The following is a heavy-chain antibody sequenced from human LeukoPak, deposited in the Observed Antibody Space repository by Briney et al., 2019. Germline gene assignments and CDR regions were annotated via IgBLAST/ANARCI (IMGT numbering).Heavy chain of an antibody. J-gene: IGHJ4*02. Sequence: GGSLRLSCAASGFTFSNAWMSWVRQAPGKGLEWVGRIKSKTDGGTTDYAAPVKGRFTISRDDSKNTLYLQMNSLKTEDTAVYYCITDHPLYGDYDSSGYYWSREGIGFDYWGQGTLVTVSS. V-gene: IGHV3-15*01. CDR1: GFTFSNAW. D-gene: IGHD3-22*01. CDR3: ITDHPLYGDYDSSGYYWSREGIGFDY. CDR2: IKSKTDGGTT.